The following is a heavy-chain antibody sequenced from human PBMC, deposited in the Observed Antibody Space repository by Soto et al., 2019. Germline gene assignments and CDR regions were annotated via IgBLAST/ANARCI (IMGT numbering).Heavy chain of an antibody. Sequence: SDTLSLTCTVSGGSISSYYWSWIRQPPGKGLEWIGYIYYSGSTNYNPSLKSRVTISVDTSKNQFSLKLSSVTAADTAVYYCARVEYQLTYGMDVWGQGTTVTVSS. D-gene: IGHD2-2*01. CDR2: IYYSGST. CDR3: ARVEYQLTYGMDV. J-gene: IGHJ6*02. CDR1: GGSISSYY. V-gene: IGHV4-59*07.